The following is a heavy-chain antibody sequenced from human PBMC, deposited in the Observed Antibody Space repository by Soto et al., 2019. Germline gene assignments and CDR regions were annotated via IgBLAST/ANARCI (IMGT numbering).Heavy chain of an antibody. CDR3: ATSVAPYYFDS. Sequence: SETLSLTCTVSGDSINYYYWSWIRRPPGRRLEWIGYIYHTGSTNYNPSLKSRVTFSVDSSKNQISLKLRSVTAADTAVYFCATSVAPYYFDSWGQGALVTVSS. CDR2: IYHTGST. V-gene: IGHV4-59*01. J-gene: IGHJ4*02. D-gene: IGHD1-26*01. CDR1: GDSINYYY.